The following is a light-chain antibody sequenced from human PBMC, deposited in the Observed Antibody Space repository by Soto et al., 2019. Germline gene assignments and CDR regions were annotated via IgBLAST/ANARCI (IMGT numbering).Light chain of an antibody. CDR2: DVS. Sequence: QSALTQPASVSGSPGQSITISCTGTSSDVGGYNYASWYQQHPGKAPKLMIYDVSNRPSGVSNRFSGSKSGNTASLAISGLQAEDEADYYCSSYTSSSTYVFGIGTKVTV. J-gene: IGLJ1*01. CDR3: SSYTSSSTYV. V-gene: IGLV2-14*03. CDR1: SSDVGGYNY.